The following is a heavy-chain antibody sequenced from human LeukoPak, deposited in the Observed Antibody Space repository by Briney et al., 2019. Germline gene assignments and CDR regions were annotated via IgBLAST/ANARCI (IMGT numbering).Heavy chain of an antibody. J-gene: IGHJ6*03. CDR1: GCPIGNYY. D-gene: IGHD3-16*02. CDR2: IYVTGT. V-gene: IGHV4-4*09. Sequence: SETLSLTCTVSGCPIGNYYWGWIRQSPGKGLEWIGYIYVTGTRYNPYLHSRINTSVDRSSNQFFLQMSSVTAADTAVNYCARRIRGGIEDMDVWGKGTKVIVSS. CDR3: ARRIRGGIEDMDV.